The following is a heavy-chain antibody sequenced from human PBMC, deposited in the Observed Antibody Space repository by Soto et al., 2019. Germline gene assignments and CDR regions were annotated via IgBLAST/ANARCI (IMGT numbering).Heavy chain of an antibody. Sequence: QVHLVQSGAEVKKPGSSVKVSCKASGGTFSSYAISWVRQAPGQGLEWMGGFIPIFGTTNYAQKFQGRVTITADESTSTAYMEVSSLRSEDTAVYYCTRDRGRRYNDGRGYYYSAYWGQGTLVTVSS. CDR3: TRDRGRRYNDGRGYYYSAY. V-gene: IGHV1-69*01. J-gene: IGHJ4*02. D-gene: IGHD3-22*01. CDR2: FIPIFGTT. CDR1: GGTFSSYA.